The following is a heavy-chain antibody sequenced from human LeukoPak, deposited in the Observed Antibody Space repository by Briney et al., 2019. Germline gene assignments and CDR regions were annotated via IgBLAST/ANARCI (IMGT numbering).Heavy chain of an antibody. V-gene: IGHV3-11*04. J-gene: IGHJ6*02. D-gene: IGHD1-26*01. CDR3: AKDRIVGATGYYYGMDV. CDR1: GFTFSDYY. CDR2: ISSSGSTI. Sequence: PGGSLRLSCAASGFTFSDYYMSGIRQAPGKGLEWVSYISSSGSTIYYADSVKGRFTISRDNSKNTLYLQMNSLRAEDTAVYYCAKDRIVGATGYYYGMDVWGQGTTVTVSS.